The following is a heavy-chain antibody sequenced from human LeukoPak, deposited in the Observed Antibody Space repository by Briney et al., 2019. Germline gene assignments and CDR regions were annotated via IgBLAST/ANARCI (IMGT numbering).Heavy chain of an antibody. D-gene: IGHD6-19*01. CDR2: IYPGDSDT. CDR1: GYTFTSYD. V-gene: IGHV5-51*01. CDR3: ATLSGGGSGWF. Sequence: KVSCKASGYTFTSYDINWVRQATGQGLEWMGIIYPGDSDTRYSPSFQGQVTISADKSISTAYLQWSSLKASDTAIYYCATLSGGGSGWFWGQGTLVTVSS. J-gene: IGHJ4*02.